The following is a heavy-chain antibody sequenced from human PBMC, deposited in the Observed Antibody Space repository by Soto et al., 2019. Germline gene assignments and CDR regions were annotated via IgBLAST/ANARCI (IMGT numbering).Heavy chain of an antibody. Sequence: GSLRLSCAASGFTFSSYGMHWVRQAPGKGLEWVAVIWYDGSNKYYADSVKGRFTISRDNSKNTLYLQMNSLRAEDTAVYYCARERGYSYGYFAGFDYWGQGTLVTVSS. CDR1: GFTFSSYG. CDR3: ARERGYSYGYFAGFDY. D-gene: IGHD5-18*01. J-gene: IGHJ4*02. V-gene: IGHV3-33*01. CDR2: IWYDGSNK.